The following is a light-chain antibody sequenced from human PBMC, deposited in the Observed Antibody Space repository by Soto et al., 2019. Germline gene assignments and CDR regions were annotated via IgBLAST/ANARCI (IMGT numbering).Light chain of an antibody. CDR1: SSNIGSNY. CDR3: AAWDDSLNGVV. J-gene: IGLJ3*02. CDR2: RND. Sequence: QAVVTQPPSASGTPGQRVTISCSGSSSNIGSNYVYWYQQLPGTAPKLLIYRNDQRPSGVPDRFSGSKSGTSASLAISGLRSDDEADYYCAAWDDSLNGVVFGGGTKLTVL. V-gene: IGLV1-47*01.